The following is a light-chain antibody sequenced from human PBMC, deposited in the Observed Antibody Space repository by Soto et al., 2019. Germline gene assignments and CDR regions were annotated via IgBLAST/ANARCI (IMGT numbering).Light chain of an antibody. Sequence: QSVLTQPPSVTGAPGQRVTISCTGTNSNIGVGYDVHWYQQFPGKAPKLLISAYTNRPSGIPDRFSGSKSGTSASLAITGLQAEDEADFYCSSFTSSSTLYVFGTGTKLTVL. CDR1: NSNIGVGYD. CDR3: SSFTSSSTLYV. CDR2: AYT. V-gene: IGLV1-40*01. J-gene: IGLJ1*01.